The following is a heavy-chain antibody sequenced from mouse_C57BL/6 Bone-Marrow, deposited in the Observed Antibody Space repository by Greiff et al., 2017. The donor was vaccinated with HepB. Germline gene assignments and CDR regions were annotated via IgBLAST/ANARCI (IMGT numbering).Heavy chain of an antibody. CDR1: GYSITSGYY. V-gene: IGHV3-6*01. Sequence: EVKLMESGPGLVKPSQSLSLTCSVTGYSITSGYYWNWIRQFPGNKLEWMGYISYDGSNNYNPSLKNRISITRDTSKNQFFLKLNSVTTEDTATYYCASGRVYYGSREFAYWGQGTLVTVSA. CDR2: ISYDGSN. J-gene: IGHJ3*01. CDR3: ASGRVYYGSREFAY. D-gene: IGHD1-1*01.